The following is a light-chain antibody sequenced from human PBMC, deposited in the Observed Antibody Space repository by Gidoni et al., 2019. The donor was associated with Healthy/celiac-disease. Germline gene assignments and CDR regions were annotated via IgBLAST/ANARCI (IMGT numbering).Light chain of an antibody. CDR1: QSVSSN. CDR3: QQYNNWPDT. J-gene: IGKJ2*01. CDR2: GAS. V-gene: IGKV3-15*01. Sequence: EIVMTQSPATLSVSPGERATLSCRASQSVSSNLAWYQQKPGQAPRLLIYGASTRATVIPARFSGSGSGTEFTLTISSLQSEDFAVYYCQQYNNWPDTCGQGTKLEIK.